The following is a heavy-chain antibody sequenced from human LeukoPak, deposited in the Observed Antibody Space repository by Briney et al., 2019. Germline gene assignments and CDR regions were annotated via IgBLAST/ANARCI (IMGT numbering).Heavy chain of an antibody. CDR3: ARGGYYGSGNDFRFDP. CDR2: IIPMFGTA. V-gene: IGHV1-69*13. J-gene: IGHJ5*02. Sequence: SVKVSCKASGGTFSYYSISWVRQAPGQGLEWMGGIIPMFGTAKYAQKFQGRVTIAADESTSTAYMELSSLRSEDTAVYYCARGGYYGSGNDFRFDPWGQGTLVTVSS. D-gene: IGHD3-10*01. CDR1: GGTFSYYS.